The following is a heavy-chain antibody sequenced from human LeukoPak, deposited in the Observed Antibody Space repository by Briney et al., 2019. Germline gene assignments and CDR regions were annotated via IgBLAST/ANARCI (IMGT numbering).Heavy chain of an antibody. Sequence: GGSLRLSCAASGFTFSSYGMHWVRQAPGQGLELVAFIGYDGSNTFYADAVKGRFTISRDNSKNTLYLQMNSLRAEDTSVYYCAKDAVAACSNGVCYTFYYYHMYVWGKGTTVTVSS. CDR3: AKDAVAACSNGVCYTFYYYHMYV. CDR2: IGYDGSNT. V-gene: IGHV3-30*02. J-gene: IGHJ6*03. D-gene: IGHD2-8*01. CDR1: GFTFSSYG.